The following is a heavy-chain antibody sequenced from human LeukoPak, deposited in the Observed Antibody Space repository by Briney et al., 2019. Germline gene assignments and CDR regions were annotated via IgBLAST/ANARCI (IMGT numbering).Heavy chain of an antibody. J-gene: IGHJ4*02. CDR3: ARDQGWLQLPFDY. D-gene: IGHD5-24*01. Sequence: SEALSLTCAVYGGSFSGYYWSWIRQPPGKGLEWIGEINHSGSTNYNPSLKSRVTISVDTSKNQFSLKLSSVTAADTAVYYCARDQGWLQLPFDYWGQGTLVTVSS. CDR2: INHSGST. CDR1: GGSFSGYY. V-gene: IGHV4-34*01.